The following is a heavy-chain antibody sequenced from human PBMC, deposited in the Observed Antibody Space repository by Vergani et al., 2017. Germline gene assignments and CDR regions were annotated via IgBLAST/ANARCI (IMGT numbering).Heavy chain of an antibody. Sequence: QVQLVQSGSELKQPGASVKVSCTASGYTFTNYAMHWVRQAPGQGLEWMGWINTNTGNPTYAQGFTGRFVFSLDTSVSTAYLQISSLKAEATAVYYCARVTYSSTWGNWFDPWGQGTLVTVSS. V-gene: IGHV7-4-1*02. J-gene: IGHJ5*02. CDR3: ARVTYSSTWGNWFDP. CDR1: GYTFTNYA. CDR2: INTNTGNP. D-gene: IGHD6-13*01.